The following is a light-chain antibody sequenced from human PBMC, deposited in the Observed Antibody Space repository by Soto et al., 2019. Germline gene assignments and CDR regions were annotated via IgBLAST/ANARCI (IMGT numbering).Light chain of an antibody. V-gene: IGLV2-11*01. J-gene: IGLJ1*01. Sequence: QSVLTQPRSVSGSPGQSVTISCTGTKSDLGDYNYVSWFQQHPGKTPKLMIYDVTRRPSGVPDRFSGSQSGNTASLTISGLQAEDEADYYCCSFAGNYIYVFGTGTKVTVL. CDR2: DVT. CDR3: CSFAGNYIYV. CDR1: KSDLGDYNY.